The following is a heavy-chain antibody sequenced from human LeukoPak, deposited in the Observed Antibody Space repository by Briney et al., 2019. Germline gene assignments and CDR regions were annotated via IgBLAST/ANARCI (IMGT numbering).Heavy chain of an antibody. CDR2: ISAYNGDI. V-gene: IGHV1-18*01. CDR3: ARESGSDAFDI. CDR1: GYTFTKYG. Sequence: ASVKVSCKASGYTFTKYGVSWVRQAPGQGLESMGWISAYNGDIKYAQRGKGRVTMTTDTSTSTVYMELRSLRSDDTAVYYCARESGSDAFDIWGQGTMVTVSS. J-gene: IGHJ3*02.